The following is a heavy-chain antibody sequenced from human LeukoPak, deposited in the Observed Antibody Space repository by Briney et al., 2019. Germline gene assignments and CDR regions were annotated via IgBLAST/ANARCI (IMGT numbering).Heavy chain of an antibody. V-gene: IGHV4-39*01. CDR3: ARHEEEDGYNAKPVDY. J-gene: IGHJ4*02. CDR1: GGSISSSSYY. D-gene: IGHD5-24*01. CDR2: IYYSGST. Sequence: PSETLSLTXTVSGGSISSSSYYWGWIRQPPGKGLEWIGSIYYSGSTYYNPSLKSRVTISIDTSQNQFSLRLSSVTAADTAVYYCARHEEEDGYNAKPVDYWGQGTLVTVSS.